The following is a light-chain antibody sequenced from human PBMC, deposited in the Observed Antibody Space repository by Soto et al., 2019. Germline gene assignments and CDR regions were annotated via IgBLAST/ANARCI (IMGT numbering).Light chain of an antibody. CDR2: AAS. Sequence: ELVLTQSPGTLSLSPGERATLSCRASQSVSSSYLAWYQQKPGQAPRLLIYAASSRATGIPDRFSGSGSGTDFTLTISRLEPEDFAVYFCQQYGTSLPFTFGQGTKV. V-gene: IGKV3-20*01. CDR1: QSVSSSY. J-gene: IGKJ2*01. CDR3: QQYGTSLPFT.